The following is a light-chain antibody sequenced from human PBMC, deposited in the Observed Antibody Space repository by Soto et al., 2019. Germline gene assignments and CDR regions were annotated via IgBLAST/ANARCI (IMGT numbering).Light chain of an antibody. Sequence: EIVLTQSPGTLSLSPGERATLSCRASQSVSSSYLAWYQQKPGQAPRLLIYGASSRATGIPDRFSGSGSGTDFTLTTSRLEPEDFAVYYCRQYVSSPYTFGQGTKLEIK. CDR3: RQYVSSPYT. CDR1: QSVSSSY. J-gene: IGKJ2*01. V-gene: IGKV3-20*01. CDR2: GAS.